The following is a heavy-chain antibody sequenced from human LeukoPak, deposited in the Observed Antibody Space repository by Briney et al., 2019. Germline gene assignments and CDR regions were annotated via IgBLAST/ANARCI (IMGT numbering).Heavy chain of an antibody. J-gene: IGHJ5*02. CDR1: GGSISSSSYY. D-gene: IGHD3-22*01. Sequence: SETLSLTCTVSGGSISSSSYYWGWIRQPPGKGLEWIGSIYYSGSTYYNPSLKSRVTISVDTSKNQFSLKLSSVTAAGTAVYYCARQRRYYYDSSGTNWFDPWGQGTLVTVSS. CDR3: ARQRRYYYDSSGTNWFDP. V-gene: IGHV4-39*01. CDR2: IYYSGST.